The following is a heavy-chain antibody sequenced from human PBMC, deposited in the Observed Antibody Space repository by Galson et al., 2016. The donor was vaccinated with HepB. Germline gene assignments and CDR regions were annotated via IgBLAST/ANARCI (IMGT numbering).Heavy chain of an antibody. V-gene: IGHV1-46*01. CDR2: INPRGGST. J-gene: IGHJ5*02. CDR3: ARAVGGNFRMDP. Sequence: SVKVSCKASGYTFTSHYIHWVRQAPGQGLEWMGMINPRGGSTTYAEKFGGRVTMTRDTSTSTVHLELSSLRSDDTAEYYCARAVGGNFRMDPWGQGTLVTVSS. CDR1: GYTFTSHY. D-gene: IGHD4-23*01.